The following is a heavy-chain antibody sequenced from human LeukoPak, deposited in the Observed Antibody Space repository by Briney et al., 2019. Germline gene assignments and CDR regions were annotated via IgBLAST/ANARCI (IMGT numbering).Heavy chain of an antibody. CDR3: ATRRDGYNYFDH. Sequence: GESLKISCQGSGYSLTSYWLGWVRQMPGKGLDWMGIIYPGDSDTRYSPSFQGQVTISADNSISTAYLQWSSLKAPDTTMYYCATRRDGYNYFDHWGQGTLVTVSS. CDR1: GYSLTSYW. V-gene: IGHV5-51*01. D-gene: IGHD5-24*01. J-gene: IGHJ4*02. CDR2: IYPGDSDT.